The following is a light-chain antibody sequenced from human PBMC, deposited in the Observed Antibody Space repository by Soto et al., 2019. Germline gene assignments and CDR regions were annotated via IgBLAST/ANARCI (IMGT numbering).Light chain of an antibody. CDR1: QSISSW. J-gene: IGKJ1*01. V-gene: IGKV1-5*03. Sequence: DIQMTQSPSTLSASVGDRVTITCRASQSISSWLAWYQQKPGKAPKLLIYKASSLESGVPSRFSGSGSGTEFTLTISSLQPDDFATYYRQQFHTSPWTFGQGTKVDIK. CDR3: QQFHTSPWT. CDR2: KAS.